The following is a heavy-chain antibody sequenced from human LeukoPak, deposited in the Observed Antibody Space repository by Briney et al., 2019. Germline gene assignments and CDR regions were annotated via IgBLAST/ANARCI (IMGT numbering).Heavy chain of an antibody. CDR2: INHSGST. J-gene: IGHJ5*02. CDR3: ARGFYYDFWSGYYQYNWFDP. V-gene: IGHV4-34*01. Sequence: SETLSLTCAVYGGSFSGYYWSWIRQPPGKGLEWIGEINHSGSTNYNPSLKSRVTISVGTSKNQFSLKLSSVTAADTAVYYCARGFYYDFWSGYYQYNWFDPWGQGTLVTVSS. CDR1: GGSFSGYY. D-gene: IGHD3-3*01.